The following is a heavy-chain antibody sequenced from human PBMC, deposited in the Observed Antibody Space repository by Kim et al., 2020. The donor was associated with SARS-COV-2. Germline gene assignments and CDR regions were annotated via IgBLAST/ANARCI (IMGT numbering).Heavy chain of an antibody. CDR2: INHSGST. V-gene: IGHV4-34*01. CDR3: AKGTRQWLVRGPYYYYMDV. D-gene: IGHD6-19*01. CDR1: GGSFSGYY. J-gene: IGHJ6*03. Sequence: SETLSLTCAVYGGSFSGYYWSWIRQPPGKGLEWIGEINHSGSTNYNPSLKSRVTISVDTSKNKFSLKLSSGTAADTAVYYCAKGTRQWLVRGPYYYYMDVWGKGTTVTVSS.